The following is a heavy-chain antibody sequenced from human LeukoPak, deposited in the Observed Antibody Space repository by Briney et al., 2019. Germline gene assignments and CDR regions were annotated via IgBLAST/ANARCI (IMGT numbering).Heavy chain of an antibody. J-gene: IGHJ4*02. CDR1: GGTFSSYA. CDR2: IIPILGIA. V-gene: IGHV1-69*04. D-gene: IGHD6-19*01. Sequence: ASVKVSCKASGGTFSSYAISWVRQAPGQGLEWMGRIIPILGIANYAQKFQGRVTITADKSTSTAYMELSSLRSEDTAVYYCARDHGWLVSFDYWGQGTLVTVS. CDR3: ARDHGWLVSFDY.